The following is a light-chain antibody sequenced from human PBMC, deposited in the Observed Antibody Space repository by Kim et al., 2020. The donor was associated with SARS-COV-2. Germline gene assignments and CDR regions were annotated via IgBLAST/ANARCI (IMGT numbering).Light chain of an antibody. Sequence: QSVLTQPPSASGTPGQRVTISCSGSSSNIGSNTVNWYQQLPGTAPKLLIYSNNQRPSGVPDRFSGSKSGTSASLAISGLQSEDEADYYCAACDDSLNALFGGGTQLTVL. CDR2: SNN. J-gene: IGLJ2*01. CDR1: SSNIGSNT. CDR3: AACDDSLNAL. V-gene: IGLV1-44*01.